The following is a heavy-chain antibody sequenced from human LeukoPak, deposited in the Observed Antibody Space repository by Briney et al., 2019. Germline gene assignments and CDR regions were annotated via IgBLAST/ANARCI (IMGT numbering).Heavy chain of an antibody. CDR1: GGSFSGYF. D-gene: IGHD3-10*01. CDR2: INHSGST. Sequence: SETLSLTCAVYGGSFSGYFWSWIRQPPGKGLEWIGEINHSGSTNYNPSLKSRVTISLDTSKNQFSLKLSSMTAADTAVYYCARRRYYGSGSSWYFDLWGRGTLVTVSS. V-gene: IGHV4-34*01. J-gene: IGHJ2*01. CDR3: ARRRYYGSGSSWYFDL.